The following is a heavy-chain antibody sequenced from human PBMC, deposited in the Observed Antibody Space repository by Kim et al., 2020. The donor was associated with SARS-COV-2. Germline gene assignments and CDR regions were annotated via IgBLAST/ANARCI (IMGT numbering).Heavy chain of an antibody. D-gene: IGHD3-10*01. CDR3: AKDRYYGSGSYYRSAFDI. V-gene: IGHV3-9*01. Sequence: KGRFTISRDNAKNSLYLQMNSLRAEDTALYYCAKDRYYGSGSYYRSAFDIWGQGTVVTVSS. J-gene: IGHJ3*02.